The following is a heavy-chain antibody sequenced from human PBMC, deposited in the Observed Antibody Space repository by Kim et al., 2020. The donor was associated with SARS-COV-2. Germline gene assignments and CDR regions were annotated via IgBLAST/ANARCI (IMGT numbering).Heavy chain of an antibody. V-gene: IGHV4-34*01. D-gene: IGHD4-4*01. J-gene: IGHJ6*01. CDR1: GGSFSGYY. CDR3: ARGLTVTTFFYDYGMDV. Sequence: SETLSLTCAVYGGSFSGYYWSWIRQPPGKGLEWIGEINHSGSTNYNPSLKSRATISIDTSKNQFSLKLSSVTAADTAVYYCARGLTVTTFFYDYGMDVWG. CDR2: INHSGST.